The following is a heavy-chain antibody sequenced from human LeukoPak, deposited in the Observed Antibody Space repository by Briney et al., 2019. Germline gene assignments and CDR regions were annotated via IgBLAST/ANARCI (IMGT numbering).Heavy chain of an antibody. CDR2: MNPNSGNT. V-gene: IGHV1-8*03. D-gene: IGHD3-22*01. Sequence: GASVKVSCKASGYTFTSYDINWVRQATGQGLEWMGWMNPNSGNTGYAQKFQGRVAITRNTSLSTAYMELSSLRSEDTAVYYCARGTYYYDSSGYYRYRIFDYWGQGTLVTVSS. CDR1: GYTFTSYD. CDR3: ARGTYYYDSSGYYRYRIFDY. J-gene: IGHJ4*02.